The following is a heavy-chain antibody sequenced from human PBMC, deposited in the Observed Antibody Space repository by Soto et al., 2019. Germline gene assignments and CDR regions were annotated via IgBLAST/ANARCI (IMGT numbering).Heavy chain of an antibody. CDR2: INPNSGGT. J-gene: IGHJ6*02. Sequence: WASVKVSCKASGYTFTGYYMHWVRQAPGQGLEWMGWINPNSGGTNYAQKFQGRVTMTRDTSISTAYMELSRLRSDDTAVYYCARSASEYSSSWYRLDYYYGMDVWGQGTTVTVSS. V-gene: IGHV1-2*02. D-gene: IGHD6-13*01. CDR1: GYTFTGYY. CDR3: ARSASEYSSSWYRLDYYYGMDV.